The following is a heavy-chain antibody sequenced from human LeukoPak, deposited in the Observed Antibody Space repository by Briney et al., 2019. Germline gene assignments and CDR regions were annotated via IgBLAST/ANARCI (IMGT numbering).Heavy chain of an antibody. CDR1: GGSISSSNW. Sequence: PSETLTLTCAVSGGSISSSNWWSWVRQPPGKGLEWIGEIYHSGSTNYNPSLKSRVTISVDKSKNQFSLKLSSVTAADTVVYYCARVILSTGVAANYYYYGMDVWGQGTPVTVSS. D-gene: IGHD2-15*01. J-gene: IGHJ6*02. V-gene: IGHV4-4*02. CDR2: IYHSGST. CDR3: ARVILSTGVAANYYYYGMDV.